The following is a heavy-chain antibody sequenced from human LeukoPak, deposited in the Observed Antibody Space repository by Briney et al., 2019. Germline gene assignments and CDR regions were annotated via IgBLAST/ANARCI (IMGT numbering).Heavy chain of an antibody. CDR1: GYTFTSYY. Sequence: ASVKVSCKASGYTFTSYYMHWVRQAPGQGLEWMGIINPSDESTTHAQKFQGRVTMTRDTSTSIIYLELSSLRSEDTAVYYCARCGESSAPYDYWGQGTLVTVSS. CDR3: ARCGESSAPYDY. J-gene: IGHJ4*02. D-gene: IGHD3-22*01. V-gene: IGHV1-46*01. CDR2: INPSDEST.